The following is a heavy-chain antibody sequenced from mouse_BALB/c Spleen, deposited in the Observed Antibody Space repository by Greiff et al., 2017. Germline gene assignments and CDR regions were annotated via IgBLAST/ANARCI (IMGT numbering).Heavy chain of an antibody. CDR2: ISYDGSN. V-gene: IGHV3-6*02. CDR1: GYSITSGYY. D-gene: IGHD1-1*01. Sequence: EVKLMESGPGLVKPSQSLSLTCSVTGYSITSGYYWNWIRQFPGNKLEWMGYISYDGSNNYNPSLKNRISITRDTSKNQFFLKLNSVTTEDTATYYCASGDYYGSYYYAMDYWGQGTSVTVSS. CDR3: ASGDYYGSYYYAMDY. J-gene: IGHJ4*01.